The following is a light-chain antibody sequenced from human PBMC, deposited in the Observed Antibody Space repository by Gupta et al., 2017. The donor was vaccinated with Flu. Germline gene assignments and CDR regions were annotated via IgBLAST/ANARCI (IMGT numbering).Light chain of an antibody. J-gene: IGLJ3*02. CDR2: DDS. CDR1: NIGRRS. V-gene: IGLV3-21*02. CDR3: QVWDSSSDQPVM. Sequence: SYVLTQPPSVSVAPGQTARITCGGNNIGRRSVHWNQQKPGQAPVLVVYDDSDRPSGIPERFSVFKTGNTATLIIRRVEAGDEADYYCQVWDSSSDQPVMFGGGTKVTVL.